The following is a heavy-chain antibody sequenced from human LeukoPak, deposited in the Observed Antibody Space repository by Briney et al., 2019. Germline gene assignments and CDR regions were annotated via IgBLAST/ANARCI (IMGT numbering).Heavy chain of an antibody. CDR3: AREGYDILTGYLDY. Sequence: PSETLSLTCTVSGGSISSSSYYWGWIRQPPGKGLEWIGSIYYSGSTYYNPSLKSRVTISVDTSKNQFSLKLSSVTAADTAVYYCAREGYDILTGYLDYWGQGTLVTVSS. CDR1: GGSISSSSYY. J-gene: IGHJ4*02. D-gene: IGHD3-9*01. CDR2: IYYSGST. V-gene: IGHV4-39*07.